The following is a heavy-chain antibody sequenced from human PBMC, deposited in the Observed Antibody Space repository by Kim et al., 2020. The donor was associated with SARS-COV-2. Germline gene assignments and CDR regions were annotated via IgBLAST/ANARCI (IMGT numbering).Heavy chain of an antibody. Sequence: GGSLRLSCAASGFTFSSYSMNWVRQAPGKGLEWVSYISSSSSTIYYADSVKGRFTISRDNAKNSLYLQMNSLRAEDTAVYYCARVFGDIVVVPAAPRDAFDIWGQGAMVTVSS. J-gene: IGHJ3*02. D-gene: IGHD2-2*01. V-gene: IGHV3-48*04. CDR1: GFTFSSYS. CDR3: ARVFGDIVVVPAAPRDAFDI. CDR2: ISSSSSTI.